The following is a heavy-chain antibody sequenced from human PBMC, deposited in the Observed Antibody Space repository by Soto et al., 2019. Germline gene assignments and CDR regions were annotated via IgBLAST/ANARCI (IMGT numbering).Heavy chain of an antibody. CDR1: GFTFSDYY. D-gene: IGHD2-2*01. CDR2: ISSSGSTI. J-gene: IGHJ3*02. CDR3: ARSGYCSSTSCYVADHDAFDI. Sequence: TGGSLRLACAASGFTFSDYYMSWIRQAPGKGLEWVSYISSSGSTIYYADSVKGRFTISRDNAKNSLYLQMNSLRAEDTAVYYCARSGYCSSTSCYVADHDAFDIWGQGTMVTVSS. V-gene: IGHV3-11*01.